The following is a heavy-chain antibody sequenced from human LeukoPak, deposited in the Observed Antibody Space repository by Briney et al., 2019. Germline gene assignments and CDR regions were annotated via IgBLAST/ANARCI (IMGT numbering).Heavy chain of an antibody. CDR2: IGPSDSYT. CDR3: ARRGSSGWYDY. Sequence: GESLKISCKGSGYSFTSYWISWVRQMPGKGLEWIGRIGPSDSYTNYSPSFQGHGTISTDKSTSTAYLQWNSLKASDTAMYYCARRGSSGWYDYWGQGTLVTVSS. V-gene: IGHV5-10-1*01. CDR1: GYSFTSYW. D-gene: IGHD6-19*01. J-gene: IGHJ4*02.